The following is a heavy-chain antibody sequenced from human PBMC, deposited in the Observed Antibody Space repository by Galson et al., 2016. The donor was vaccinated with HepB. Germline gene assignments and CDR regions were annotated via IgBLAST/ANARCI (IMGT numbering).Heavy chain of an antibody. CDR3: ARSSRHIAEPGRYAFDV. V-gene: IGHV1-18*01. CDR2: ISAYNGNT. CDR1: GYTFTSYD. J-gene: IGHJ3*01. Sequence: SVKVSCKASGYTFTSYDICWVRQAPGQGLEWVGCISAYNGNTNYADHLQGRVTMTTDTSTGTAYMELKSLRSDDTAVYYCARSSRHIAEPGRYAFDVWGQGTVVTVSS. D-gene: IGHD6-13*01.